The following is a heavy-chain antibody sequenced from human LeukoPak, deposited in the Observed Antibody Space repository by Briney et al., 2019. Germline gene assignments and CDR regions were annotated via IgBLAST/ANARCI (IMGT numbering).Heavy chain of an antibody. CDR3: ARVPLDYDAFDI. J-gene: IGHJ3*02. CDR2: IKDDGSGK. Sequence: GGSLRLSCAASGFTFSNYWMSWVRQAPGKGLEWVANIKDDGSGKYYVDSLKGRFTISRDNAKNSLYLQMNSLRAEDTAVYYCARVPLDYDAFDIWGQGTMVTVSS. CDR1: GFTFSNYW. V-gene: IGHV3-7*01. D-gene: IGHD3/OR15-3a*01.